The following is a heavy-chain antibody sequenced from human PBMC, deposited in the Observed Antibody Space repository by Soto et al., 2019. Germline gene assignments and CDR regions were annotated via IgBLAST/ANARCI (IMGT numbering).Heavy chain of an antibody. CDR3: AREGRGYYDSSGYYLGAFEI. CDR2: ISSSSSYT. J-gene: IGHJ3*02. CDR1: GFTFSDYY. V-gene: IGHV3-11*06. Sequence: LRLSCAASGFTFSDYYMSWIRQAPGKGLEWVSYISSSSSYTNYADSVKGRFTISRDNAKNSLYLQMNSLRAEDTAVYYCAREGRGYYDSSGYYLGAFEIWGQGTMVTVSS. D-gene: IGHD3-22*01.